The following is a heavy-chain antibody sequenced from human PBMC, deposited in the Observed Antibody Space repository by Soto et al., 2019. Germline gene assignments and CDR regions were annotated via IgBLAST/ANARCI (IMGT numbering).Heavy chain of an antibody. D-gene: IGHD6-6*01. Sequence: GASVKVSCKASGYTFTGYYMHCVRQAPGQGLEWMGWINPNSGGTNYAQKFQGRVTMTRDTSISTAYMELSRLRSDDTAVYYCARDRSSSSEGWFDPWGQGTLVTVSS. CDR1: GYTFTGYY. V-gene: IGHV1-2*02. J-gene: IGHJ5*02. CDR2: INPNSGGT. CDR3: ARDRSSSSEGWFDP.